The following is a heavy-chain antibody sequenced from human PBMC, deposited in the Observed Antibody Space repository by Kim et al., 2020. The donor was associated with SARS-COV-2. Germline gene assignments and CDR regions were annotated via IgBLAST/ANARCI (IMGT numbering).Heavy chain of an antibody. CDR2: IYYSGST. J-gene: IGHJ6*02. D-gene: IGHD3-22*01. Sequence: SETLSLTCTVSGGSISSSSYYWGWIRQPPGKGLEWIGSIYYSGSTYYNPSLKSRVTISVDTSKNQFSLKLSSVTAADTAVYYCARHGLGYLYYYYGMDVWGQGTTVTVSS. V-gene: IGHV4-39*01. CDR1: GGSISSSSYY. CDR3: ARHGLGYLYYYYGMDV.